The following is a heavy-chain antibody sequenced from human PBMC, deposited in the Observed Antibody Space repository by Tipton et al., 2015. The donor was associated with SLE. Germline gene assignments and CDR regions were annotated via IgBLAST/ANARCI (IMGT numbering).Heavy chain of an antibody. CDR2: ISSSGSTI. CDR1: GFTFSDYY. V-gene: IGHV3-11*04. J-gene: IGHJ6*02. Sequence: GSLRLSCAASGFTFSDYYMSWIRQAPGKGLEWVSYISSSGSTIYYADSVKGRFTISRDNAKNALYLQMNSLRAEDTAVYYCARDAQLLTDYYYYYGMDVWGQGTTVTVSS. D-gene: IGHD1-26*01. CDR3: ARDAQLLTDYYYYYGMDV.